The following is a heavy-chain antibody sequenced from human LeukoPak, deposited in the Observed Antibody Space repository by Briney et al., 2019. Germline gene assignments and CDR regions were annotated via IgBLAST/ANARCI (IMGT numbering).Heavy chain of an antibody. CDR2: MNPNSGNT. D-gene: IGHD3-22*01. V-gene: IGHV1-8*03. CDR1: GYTFTSYD. J-gene: IGHJ4*02. Sequence: ASVKVSCKASGYTFTSYDVYWVRQATGQGLEWMGWMNPNSGNTGYAQKFQGRVTITRNTSISTAYMELSSLRSEDTAVYYCATGLSYYDSSGYYALKFDYWGQGTLVTVSS. CDR3: ATGLSYYDSSGYYALKFDY.